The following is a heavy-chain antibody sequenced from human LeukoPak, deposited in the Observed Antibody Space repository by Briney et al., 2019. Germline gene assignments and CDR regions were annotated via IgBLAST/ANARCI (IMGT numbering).Heavy chain of an antibody. CDR1: GFTFDDYD. CDR2: INWNGGST. CDR3: ARGRGHCSSTSCYMDV. V-gene: IGHV3-20*01. Sequence: GGSLRLSCAAAGFTFDDYDMSWVRHAPGKGLEWVSGINWNGGSTVYADSVKGRFTISRDNAKNSLYVQMNSLRAEDTAVYHCARGRGHCSSTSCYMDVWGQGTTVTVSS. D-gene: IGHD2-2*01. J-gene: IGHJ6*02.